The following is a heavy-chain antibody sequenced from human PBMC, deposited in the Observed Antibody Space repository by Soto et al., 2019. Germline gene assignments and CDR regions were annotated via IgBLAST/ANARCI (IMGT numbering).Heavy chain of an antibody. J-gene: IGHJ4*02. CDR3: ARVPLSPADFDY. CDR2: ISSSGSTI. D-gene: IGHD2-2*01. Sequence: PGGSLRLSCAASGFTFSSYGMHWVRQAPGKGLEWVSYISSSGSTIYYADSVKGRLTISRDNAKNSLYLQMNSLRAEDTAVYYCARVPLSPADFDYWGQGTLVTVSS. V-gene: IGHV3-48*04. CDR1: GFTFSSYG.